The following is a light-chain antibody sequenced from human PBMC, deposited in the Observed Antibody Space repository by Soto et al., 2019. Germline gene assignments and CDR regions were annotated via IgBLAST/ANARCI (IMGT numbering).Light chain of an antibody. CDR1: QGISSY. Sequence: DIQLTQSPSFLSASVGDRVTITCRASQGISSYLAWYQQKPGKAPKLLIYAASTLQSGVPSRFSGSGSGTEFTLIISSLQPEEFATYDCQQLNTYPRTFGQATKVDIK. J-gene: IGKJ1*01. CDR3: QQLNTYPRT. V-gene: IGKV1-9*01. CDR2: AAS.